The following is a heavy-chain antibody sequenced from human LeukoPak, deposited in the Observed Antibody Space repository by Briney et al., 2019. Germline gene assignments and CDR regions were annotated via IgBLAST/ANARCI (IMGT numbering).Heavy chain of an antibody. Sequence: ASVKVSCKASGYTFTSYGISWVRQATGQGLEWMGWISAYNGNTNYAQKLQGRVTMTTDTSTSTAYMELRSLRSDDTAVYYCARERWIVGASDYWGQGTLVTVSS. CDR1: GYTFTSYG. CDR2: ISAYNGNT. D-gene: IGHD1-26*01. J-gene: IGHJ4*02. CDR3: ARERWIVGASDY. V-gene: IGHV1-18*01.